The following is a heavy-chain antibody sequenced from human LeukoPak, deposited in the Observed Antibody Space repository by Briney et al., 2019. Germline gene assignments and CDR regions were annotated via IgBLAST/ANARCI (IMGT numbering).Heavy chain of an antibody. CDR3: AKTPGDVRWEPQRDYFDY. CDR2: ISYDGSNK. V-gene: IGHV3-30*18. CDR1: GSTFSSYG. D-gene: IGHD1-26*01. Sequence: GGSLRLSCAASGSTFSSYGMHWVRQAPGKGLEWVAVISYDGSNKYYADSVKGRFTISRDNSKNTLYLQMNSLRAEDTAVYYCAKTPGDVRWEPQRDYFDYWGQGTLVTVSS. J-gene: IGHJ4*02.